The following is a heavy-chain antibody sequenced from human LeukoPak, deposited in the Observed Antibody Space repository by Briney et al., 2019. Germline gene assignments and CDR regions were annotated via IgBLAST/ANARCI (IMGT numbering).Heavy chain of an antibody. Sequence: SETLSLTCTVSGGSISSSSYYWGWIRQPPGQGLEWIGSIYYSGSTYYNPSLKSRVTISVDTSKNQFSLKLSSVTAADTAVYYCARQLGYCSSTSCYADKVDYWGQGTLATVSS. D-gene: IGHD2-2*01. CDR2: IYYSGST. CDR1: GGSISSSSYY. V-gene: IGHV4-39*01. J-gene: IGHJ4*02. CDR3: ARQLGYCSSTSCYADKVDY.